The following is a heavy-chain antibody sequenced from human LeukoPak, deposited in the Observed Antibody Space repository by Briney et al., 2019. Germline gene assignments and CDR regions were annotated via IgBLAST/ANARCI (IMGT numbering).Heavy chain of an antibody. CDR3: ARHGISNMVRGVIDY. Sequence: SETLSLTCTVSGGSISSSSYYWGWIRQPPGKGLEWIGSIYYSGSTYYDPSLKSRVTMSVDTSKNQFSLKLSSVTAADTAVYYCARHGISNMVRGVIDYWGQGTLVTVSS. J-gene: IGHJ4*02. CDR2: IYYSGST. V-gene: IGHV4-39*01. D-gene: IGHD3-10*01. CDR1: GGSISSSSYY.